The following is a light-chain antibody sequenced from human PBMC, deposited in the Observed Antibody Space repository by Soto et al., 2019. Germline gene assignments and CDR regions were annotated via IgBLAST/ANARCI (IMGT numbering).Light chain of an antibody. CDR1: SSDVGGYNY. V-gene: IGLV2-8*01. CDR2: EVS. J-gene: IGLJ2*01. Sequence: QSALTQPPPASGSPGQSVTISCTGTSSDVGGYNYVSWYQQHPGKAPKLMIYEVSKRPSRVPDRFSGSKSGNTASLTVSGLQVEDEADYYCSSFEASNNLLFGGGTKVTVL. CDR3: SSFEASNNLL.